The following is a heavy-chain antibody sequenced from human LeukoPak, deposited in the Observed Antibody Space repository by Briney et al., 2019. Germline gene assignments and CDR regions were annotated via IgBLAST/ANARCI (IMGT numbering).Heavy chain of an antibody. CDR3: ARGSNILTGYSHFDY. J-gene: IGHJ4*02. CDR1: GYTFTGYY. Sequence: ASVKVSCKASGYTFTGYYMHWVRQAPGQGLEWMGWINPNSGGTNYAQKFQGWVTMTRDTSISTAYMELSRLRSDDTAVYYCARGSNILTGYSHFDYWGQGTLVTVSS. D-gene: IGHD3-9*01. V-gene: IGHV1-2*04. CDR2: INPNSGGT.